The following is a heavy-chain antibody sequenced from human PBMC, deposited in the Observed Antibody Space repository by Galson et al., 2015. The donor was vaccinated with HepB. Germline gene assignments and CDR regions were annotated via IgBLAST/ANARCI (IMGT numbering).Heavy chain of an antibody. CDR1: GDSVSSNSAS. D-gene: IGHD5-24*01. CDR2: TYSRSNWYN. V-gene: IGHV6-1*01. J-gene: IGHJ4*02. Sequence: CAISGDSVSSNSASWNWIRQSPSRGLEWLGRTYSRSNWYNDYAVSVKSRITINPDTSKNQFSLQLNSVTPEDTAVYYCARSIRGNLDYWGQGTLVTVSS. CDR3: ARSIRGNLDY.